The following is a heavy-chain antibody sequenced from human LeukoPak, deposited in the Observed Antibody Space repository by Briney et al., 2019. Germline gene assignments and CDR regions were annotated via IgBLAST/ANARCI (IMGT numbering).Heavy chain of an antibody. D-gene: IGHD2-15*01. CDR3: ARDGLPATVANWFDP. Sequence: GGSLRLSCAASGFTFNNYTMNWVRQAPGKGLEWVSSISRNGIYIKYVDSVKGRFTVSRDNAKNSLYLQMNSLRAEDTAVYYCARDGLPATVANWFDPWGEGTLVTVSS. CDR2: ISRNGIYI. J-gene: IGHJ5*02. V-gene: IGHV3-21*01. CDR1: GFTFNNYT.